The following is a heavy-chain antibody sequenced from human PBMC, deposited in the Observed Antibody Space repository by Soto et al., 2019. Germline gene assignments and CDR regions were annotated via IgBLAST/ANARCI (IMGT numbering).Heavy chain of an antibody. D-gene: IGHD6-19*01. J-gene: IGHJ4*02. Sequence: GESLKISCKGSGYSFTSYWIGWVRQMPGKGLEWMGIIYPGDSDTRYSPSFQGQVTISADKSISTAYLQWSSLKASDTAMYYCARPFREKAVAPEFGYWGQGILVTVSS. CDR1: GYSFTSYW. V-gene: IGHV5-51*01. CDR3: ARPFREKAVAPEFGY. CDR2: IYPGDSDT.